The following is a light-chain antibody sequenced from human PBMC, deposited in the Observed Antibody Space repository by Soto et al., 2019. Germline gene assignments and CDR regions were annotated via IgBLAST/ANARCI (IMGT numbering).Light chain of an antibody. Sequence: QSVLTQPASVSGSPGQSISISCTGTSSDVGVYNYVSWFQHHPGRVPKLIIYEVTNRHSGVSHRFSGSKSGNTASLTISGLQADDEADYYCSCFTTSRTWVFGGGTQLTVL. CDR3: SCFTTSRTWV. CDR2: EVT. V-gene: IGLV2-14*01. CDR1: SSDVGVYNY. J-gene: IGLJ3*02.